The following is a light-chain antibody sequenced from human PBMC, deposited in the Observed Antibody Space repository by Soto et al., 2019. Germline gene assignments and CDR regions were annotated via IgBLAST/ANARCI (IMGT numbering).Light chain of an antibody. CDR3: QTWATGPWV. CDR2: LYSDGGH. Sequence: QPVLTQSPSASASLGASVKLTCTLSSDHSSYAIAWHQQQPEKGPRFLMKLYSDGGHTKGGGIPDRFSGSSSGAERYLTISSLQSEDEADYYCQTWATGPWVFGGGTKLTVL. CDR1: SDHSSYA. V-gene: IGLV4-69*01. J-gene: IGLJ3*02.